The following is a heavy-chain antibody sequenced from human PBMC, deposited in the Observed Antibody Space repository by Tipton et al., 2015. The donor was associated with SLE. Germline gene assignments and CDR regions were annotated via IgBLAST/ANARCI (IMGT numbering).Heavy chain of an antibody. CDR1: GFTFSSYW. J-gene: IGHJ4*02. D-gene: IGHD3-10*02. V-gene: IGHV3-74*01. CDR3: ARGDYVGYYLDY. Sequence: SLRLSCAASGFTFSSYWMHWVRQAPGKGLLGVSRIFSDGSRTTYADSVQGRFTISRDNAKNTLYLLLNSLRAEDTAVYYCARGDYVGYYLDYWGQGTLVTVSS. CDR2: IFSDGSRT.